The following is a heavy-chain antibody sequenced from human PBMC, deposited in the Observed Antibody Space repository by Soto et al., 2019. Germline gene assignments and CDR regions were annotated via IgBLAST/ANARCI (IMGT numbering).Heavy chain of an antibody. J-gene: IGHJ3*02. CDR3: VRDKPEYYDSSGSYHVGDVFDI. V-gene: IGHV1-3*01. CDR2: INPGNGKT. Sequence: ASVKVSCKTSGYDFSRHGIQWVRQAPGQSLEWMGWINPGNGKTKYSQKFQGRVTFTRDTSASTVYMELSGLTSEDTAVFYCVRDKPEYYDSSGSYHVGDVFDIWGQGTLVTVSS. CDR1: GYDFSRHG. D-gene: IGHD3-22*01.